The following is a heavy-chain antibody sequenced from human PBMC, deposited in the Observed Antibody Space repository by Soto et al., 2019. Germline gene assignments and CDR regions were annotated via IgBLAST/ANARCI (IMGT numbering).Heavy chain of an antibody. CDR2: IKSKTDGGTT. CDR1: GFTFSNAW. Sequence: GGSLRLSCAASGFTFSNAWMSWVRQAPGKGLEWVGRIKSKTDGGTTDYAAPVKGRFTISRDDSKNTLYLQMNSLKTEATAVYYCTSGGFLEWLAAYGMDVWGQGTTVTVSS. CDR3: TSGGFLEWLAAYGMDV. V-gene: IGHV3-15*01. J-gene: IGHJ6*02. D-gene: IGHD3-3*01.